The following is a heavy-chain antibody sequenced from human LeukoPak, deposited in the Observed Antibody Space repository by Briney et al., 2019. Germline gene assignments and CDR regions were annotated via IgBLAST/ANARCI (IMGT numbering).Heavy chain of an antibody. CDR2: ISGLSGRT. Sequence: GGSLRLSCATSGFSFSSYGMSWLRQAPGKGLEGVSSISGLSGRTYHADSVKGRVTISRDNAKNSLYLQMNSLRAEDTAVYYCAREVAGTIDYWGQGTLVTVSS. V-gene: IGHV3-21*01. CDR1: GFSFSSYG. CDR3: AREVAGTIDY. J-gene: IGHJ4*02.